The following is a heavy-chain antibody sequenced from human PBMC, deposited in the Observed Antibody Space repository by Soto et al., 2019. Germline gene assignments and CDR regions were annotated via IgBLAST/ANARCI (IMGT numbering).Heavy chain of an antibody. CDR2: IKPGTSDI. CDR3: ASQLSHIGDS. CDR1: GYKFGSAW. J-gene: IGHJ4*02. V-gene: IGHV5-51*01. Sequence: GDSLKISCMGVGYKFGSAWIGWVRQMPGKGLEWMGIIKPGTSDIRYSPSCRGHVTISADEAVSTAYLQWSSLKASDTAMYYCASQLSHIGDSWGQGTLVTVSS.